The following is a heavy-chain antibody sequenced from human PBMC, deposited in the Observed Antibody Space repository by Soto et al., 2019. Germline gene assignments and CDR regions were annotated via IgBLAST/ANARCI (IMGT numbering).Heavy chain of an antibody. CDR1: GGSISSYY. Sequence: QVQLQESGPGLVKPSETLSLTCTVSGGSISSYYWSWIRQPPGKGLEWIGYMYFRGSTNYNPSLKRRVTISVDTSKNQFSLKLSSVTAADTAVYYCARDRSGSYSPSFFDYWGQGILVTVSS. J-gene: IGHJ4*02. CDR3: ARDRSGSYSPSFFDY. CDR2: MYFRGST. V-gene: IGHV4-59*01. D-gene: IGHD1-26*01.